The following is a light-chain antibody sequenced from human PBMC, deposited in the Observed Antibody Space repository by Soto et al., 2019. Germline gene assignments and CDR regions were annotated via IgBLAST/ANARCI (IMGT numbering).Light chain of an antibody. V-gene: IGLV3-21*04. CDR1: NIGSKT. CDR3: QVCDSSSDHPGVV. J-gene: IGLJ2*01. Sequence: SYELTQPPSASVAPGKTARITCGGNNIGSKTVHWYQQKPGQAPVLVIYYDSDRPSGIPERFSGSNSENTATLTISRVEAGDEADYCCQVCDSSSDHPGVVFGGGTKLTVL. CDR2: YDS.